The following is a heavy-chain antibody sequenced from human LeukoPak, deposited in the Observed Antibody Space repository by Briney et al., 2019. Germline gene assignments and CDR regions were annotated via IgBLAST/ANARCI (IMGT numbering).Heavy chain of an antibody. Sequence: SETLSLTCTVSGDSISGSNYHWGWIRQPAGKGLEWLGTVHHTGRAFYNPSLRGRTTVSVDTSKNQFSLKLTSVTAADTAAYYCAREPDAWGQGTLVTVSS. CDR3: AREPDA. J-gene: IGHJ5*02. CDR2: VHHTGRA. V-gene: IGHV4-39*07. CDR1: GDSISGSNYH.